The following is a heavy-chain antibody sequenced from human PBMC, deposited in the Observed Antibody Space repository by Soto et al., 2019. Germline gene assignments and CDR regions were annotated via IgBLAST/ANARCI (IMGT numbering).Heavy chain of an antibody. CDR1: GGTFNIYT. CDR2: ITPIYGTS. D-gene: IGHD3-22*01. V-gene: IGHV1-69*13. CDR3: ARESPAGGFHDTSGYYFDS. Sequence: SVKVSCKSSGGTFNIYTIAWVRQAPGRGLEWMGGITPIYGTSNYAQRFQGRVTISADESSSTAHMELSSLGSEDTAVYYCARESPAGGFHDTSGYYFDSWGQGTLVTVSS. J-gene: IGHJ4*02.